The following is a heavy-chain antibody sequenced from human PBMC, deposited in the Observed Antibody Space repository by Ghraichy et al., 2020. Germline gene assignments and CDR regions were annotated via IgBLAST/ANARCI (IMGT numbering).Heavy chain of an antibody. V-gene: IGHV4-39*01. J-gene: IGHJ6*03. CDR2: IHYSGST. CDR1: GGSISGSSYY. Sequence: SETLSLTCTVSGGSISGSSYYWGWIRQPPGKGLEWIGSIHYSGSTYYSPSLKSRVTISVDTSKNQFSLMLSSVTAADTAVYYCARQLPDYYYYYMDVWGKGTTVTVSS. D-gene: IGHD2-15*01. CDR3: ARQLPDYYYYYMDV.